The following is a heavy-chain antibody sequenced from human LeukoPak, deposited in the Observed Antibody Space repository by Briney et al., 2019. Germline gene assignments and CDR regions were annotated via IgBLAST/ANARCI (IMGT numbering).Heavy chain of an antibody. Sequence: ASVKVSCKASGYTFTSYDINWVRQATGQGLEWMGWMNPNSGNTGYAQKFQGRVTITRNTSISTAYMELSSLRSEDTAVYYCARVLARYSSSKSYFDYWGQGTLVTVSS. CDR3: ARVLARYSSSKSYFDY. CDR2: MNPNSGNT. CDR1: GYTFTSYD. J-gene: IGHJ4*02. V-gene: IGHV1-8*03. D-gene: IGHD6-13*01.